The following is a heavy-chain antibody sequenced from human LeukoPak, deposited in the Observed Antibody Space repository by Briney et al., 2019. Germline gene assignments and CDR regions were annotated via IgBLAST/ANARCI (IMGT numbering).Heavy chain of an antibody. V-gene: IGHV3-48*01. CDR3: ARGVVPAAISWYYFDY. J-gene: IGHJ4*02. D-gene: IGHD2-2*01. CDR2: ISSSSSTI. CDR1: GFTFSSYS. Sequence: GGSLRLSCAASGFTFSSYSMNWVRQAPGKGLEGVSYISSSSSTIYYADSVKGRFTISRDNAKNSLYLQMNSLRAEDTAAYYCARGVVPAAISWYYFDYWGQGTLVTVSS.